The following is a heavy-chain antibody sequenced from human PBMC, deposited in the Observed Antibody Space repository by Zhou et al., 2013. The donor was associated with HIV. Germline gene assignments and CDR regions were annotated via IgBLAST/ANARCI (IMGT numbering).Heavy chain of an antibody. Sequence: QVHLVQSGAEVKKPGASVKVSCKASGYTFTGYYMHWVRQAPGQGLEWMGWINPNSGGTNYAQKFQGRVTMTRDTSISTAYMELSRLRSDDTAVYYCARDLYYYDSSGYYEGVDYWGQGTLVTVSS. CDR2: INPNSGGT. CDR1: GYTFTGYY. J-gene: IGHJ4*02. D-gene: IGHD3-22*01. V-gene: IGHV1-2*02. CDR3: ARDLYYYDSSGYYEGVDY.